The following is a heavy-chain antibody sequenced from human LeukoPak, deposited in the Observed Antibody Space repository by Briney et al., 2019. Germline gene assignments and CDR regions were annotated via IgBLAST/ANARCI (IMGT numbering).Heavy chain of an antibody. D-gene: IGHD1-26*01. V-gene: IGHV3-30*02. CDR3: AKDEAYSRSSFLMDY. Sequence: GGSLRLSCAASGFTFSNYGIHWVRQAPGKGLGWVAFIRFDGSNKYYADSGKGRFTISRDNSKTTVYLQMNSLRAEDTAVYYCAKDEAYSRSSFLMDYWGQGTLVTVSS. CDR2: IRFDGSNK. CDR1: GFTFSNYG. J-gene: IGHJ4*02.